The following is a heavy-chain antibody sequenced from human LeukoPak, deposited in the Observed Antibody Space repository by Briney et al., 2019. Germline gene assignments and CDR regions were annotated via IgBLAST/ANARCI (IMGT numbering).Heavy chain of an antibody. V-gene: IGHV4-30-4*01. CDR1: GGSISSGAYY. Sequence: SETLSLTCTVSGGSISSGAYYWSWIRQPPGKGLEWIGYIYYSGSTHYNSSLKSRVSISVDTSKNQFSLNLNSVTAADTAVYYCASPLRMVYAVDYWGQGTLVTVSS. J-gene: IGHJ4*02. D-gene: IGHD2-8*01. CDR2: IYYSGST. CDR3: ASPLRMVYAVDY.